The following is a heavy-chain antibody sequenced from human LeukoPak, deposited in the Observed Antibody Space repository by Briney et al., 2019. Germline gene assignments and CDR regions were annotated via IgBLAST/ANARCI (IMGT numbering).Heavy chain of an antibody. Sequence: SETLSLTCTVSGGSISSYYWSWIRQPPGKGLEWIGYIYYTGSTNYNPSLKSRVTISVDKSKNQFSLKLSSVTAADTAVYYCARAPQGAYYYDSSGYYDYWGQGTLVTVSS. CDR1: GGSISSYY. D-gene: IGHD3-22*01. J-gene: IGHJ4*02. CDR2: IYYTGST. CDR3: ARAPQGAYYYDSSGYYDY. V-gene: IGHV4-59*12.